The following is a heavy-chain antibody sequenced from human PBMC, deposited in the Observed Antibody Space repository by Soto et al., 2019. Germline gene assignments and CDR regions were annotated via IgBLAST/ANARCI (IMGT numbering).Heavy chain of an antibody. CDR2: IDGDDDK. D-gene: IGHD3-16*01. Sequence: GPTLVNPTQTLTLTCTFSGFSLSTSGMCVSWIRQPPGKALKWLALIDGDDDKSYSTSLKTRLTISKDTSKNQVVLTMTSMDPVDTATYFCARGLPYYYYAMDVWGQGTTVTVSS. CDR3: ARGLPYYYYAMDV. V-gene: IGHV2-70*01. CDR1: GFSLSTSGMC. J-gene: IGHJ6*02.